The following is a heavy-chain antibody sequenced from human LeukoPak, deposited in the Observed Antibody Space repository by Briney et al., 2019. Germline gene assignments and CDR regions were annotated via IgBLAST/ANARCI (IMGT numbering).Heavy chain of an antibody. J-gene: IGHJ4*02. V-gene: IGHV3-30*18. CDR1: GFTFSSYG. CDR2: ISYDGSNR. Sequence: GGSLRLSCAASGFTFSSYGMHWVRQAPGKGLEWVAVISYDGSNRYYADSVKGRFTISRDNSKNTLYLQMNSLRAEDTAVYYCAKGKYYYDSSGYYAYWGQGTLVTVSS. D-gene: IGHD3-22*01. CDR3: AKGKYYYDSSGYYAY.